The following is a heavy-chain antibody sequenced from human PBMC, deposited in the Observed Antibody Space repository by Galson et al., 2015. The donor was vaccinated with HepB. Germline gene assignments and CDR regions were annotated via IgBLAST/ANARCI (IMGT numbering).Heavy chain of an antibody. CDR2: ISSSSSSI. Sequence: SLRLSCAASGFTFSSYSMNWVRQAPGQGLEWVAYISSSSSSIYYADSVKGRFTISRDNAKNSLYLQMNSLRAEDTAVYYCARDFAAVAALLLPGMDVWGQGTTVTVSS. J-gene: IGHJ6*02. CDR3: ARDFAAVAALLLPGMDV. CDR1: GFTFSSYS. V-gene: IGHV3-48*01. D-gene: IGHD2-15*01.